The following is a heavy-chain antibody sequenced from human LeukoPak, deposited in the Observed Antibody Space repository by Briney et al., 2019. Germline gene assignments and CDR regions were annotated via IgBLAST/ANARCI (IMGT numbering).Heavy chain of an antibody. CDR1: GGTFSSYA. V-gene: IGHV1-69*05. J-gene: IGHJ4*02. D-gene: IGHD3-22*01. CDR2: IIPIFDTA. Sequence: ASVKVSCKASGGTFSSYAISWVRQAAGHGLEWMGGIIPIFDTANYAQKFQGRVTITTDESTSTAYMELSSLRSEDTAVYYCARGPENYDSSGYFDYWGQGTLVTVSP. CDR3: ARGPENYDSSGYFDY.